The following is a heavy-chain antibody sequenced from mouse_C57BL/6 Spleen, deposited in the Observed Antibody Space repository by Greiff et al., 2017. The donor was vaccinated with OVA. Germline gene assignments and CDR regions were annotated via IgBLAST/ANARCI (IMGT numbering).Heavy chain of an antibody. J-gene: IGHJ3*01. V-gene: IGHV3-6*01. D-gene: IGHD2-4*01. CDR1: GYSITSGYY. CDR2: ISYDGSN. Sequence: EVKLVESGPGLVKPSQSLSLTCSVTGYSITSGYYWNWIRQFPGNKLEWMGYISYDGSNNYNPSLKNRFSITRDTSKNQFFLKLNSVTTEDTATYYCARDDYDPFAYWGQGTLVTVSA. CDR3: ARDDYDPFAY.